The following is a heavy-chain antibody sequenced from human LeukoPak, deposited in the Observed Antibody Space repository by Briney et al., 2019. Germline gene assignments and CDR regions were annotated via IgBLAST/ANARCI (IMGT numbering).Heavy chain of an antibody. Sequence: GGSLRLSCAASGFTFSSYAMSWVRQAPGKGLECVLVISLSGGSTYYADSVKGRFTISRDNSKNTMYLQMNSLRAEDTAVYYCAKDMTGYPSYWGQGTLVTVSS. J-gene: IGHJ4*02. CDR2: ISLSGGST. CDR3: AKDMTGYPSY. CDR1: GFTFSSYA. V-gene: IGHV3-23*01. D-gene: IGHD3-9*01.